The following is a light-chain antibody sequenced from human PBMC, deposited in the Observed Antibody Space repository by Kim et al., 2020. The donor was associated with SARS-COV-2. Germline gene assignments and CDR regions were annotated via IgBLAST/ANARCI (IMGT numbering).Light chain of an antibody. V-gene: IGKV3-15*01. CDR1: QTINNR. Sequence: SPGERAPLSCRASQTINNRLVWYQHKRGQAPRLLIYDATTRATGVPARFVGSGSETDFTLTISSLQSEDFAVYYCQQSNDWPPLTFGQGTKVDIK. CDR2: DAT. J-gene: IGKJ1*01. CDR3: QQSNDWPPLT.